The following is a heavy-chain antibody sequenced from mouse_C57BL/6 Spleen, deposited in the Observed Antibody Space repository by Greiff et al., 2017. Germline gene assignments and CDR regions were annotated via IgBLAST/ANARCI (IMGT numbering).Heavy chain of an antibody. CDR1: GYTFTSYW. V-gene: IGHV1-72*01. J-gene: IGHJ1*03. CDR2: IGPNSGGT. D-gene: IGHD1-1*01. Sequence: QVQLQQPGAELVKPGASVKLSCTASGYTFTSYWMHWVQQRPGRGLEWIGRIGPNSGGTKYNEKFKSKATLTVDKPSSTAYMQLSSLTSEDSAVYYCARGSGETTGRYFDVWGTGTTVTVSS. CDR3: ARGSGETTGRYFDV.